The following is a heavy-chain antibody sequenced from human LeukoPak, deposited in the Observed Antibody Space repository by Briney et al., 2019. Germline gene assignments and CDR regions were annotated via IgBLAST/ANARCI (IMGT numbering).Heavy chain of an antibody. CDR1: GYTFTSYG. V-gene: IGHV1-18*01. CDR3: ARDWGADVTTIIYYFDY. Sequence: GASVKVSCMASGYTFTSYGISWVRQAPGQGLEWMGWISAYNGNTNYAQKFRGRVTMTTDRSTSTAYMELRSLRSDDTAVYYCARDWGADVTTIIYYFDYWGQGTLVTVSS. J-gene: IGHJ4*02. CDR2: ISAYNGNT. D-gene: IGHD4-11*01.